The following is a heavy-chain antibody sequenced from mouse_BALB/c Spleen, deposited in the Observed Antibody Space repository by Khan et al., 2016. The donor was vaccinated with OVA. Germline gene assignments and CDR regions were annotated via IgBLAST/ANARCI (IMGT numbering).Heavy chain of an antibody. CDR1: GYTFTSYW. V-gene: IGHV1-61*01. J-gene: IGHJ3*01. CDR3: ARREKYGYDPSWFAY. D-gene: IGHD2-2*01. CDR2: INPSDSET. Sequence: QVQLQQPGAELVRPGASVKLSCKASGYTFTSYWMNWVKQRPGHGLEWIGKINPSDSETHYNQMFKDKATLTVDKSASTAYMQLSSLTSEDFAVFFCARREKYGYDPSWFAYWGQGTLVTVSA.